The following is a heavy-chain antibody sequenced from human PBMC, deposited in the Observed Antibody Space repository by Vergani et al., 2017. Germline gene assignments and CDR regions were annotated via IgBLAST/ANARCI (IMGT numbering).Heavy chain of an antibody. CDR1: GFSFEDYG. J-gene: IGHJ5*02. Sequence: EMQLVESGGGVVRPGGSLRLSCVISGFSFEDYGMSWVRQVRGKGLEWVSGINWNGGSTGYADSVNGRFTISRDNAKNSLHLEMNNLGDEDTGFYYCARGNGIEIMNWFDPWGQGTLVTVSS. CDR3: ARGNGIEIMNWFDP. V-gene: IGHV3-20*04. CDR2: INWNGGST. D-gene: IGHD1-26*01.